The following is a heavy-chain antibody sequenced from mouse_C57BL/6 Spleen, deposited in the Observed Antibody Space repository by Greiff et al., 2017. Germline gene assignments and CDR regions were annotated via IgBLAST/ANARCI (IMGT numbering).Heavy chain of an antibody. Sequence: VQLQQSGAELVRPGASVTLSCKASGYTFTDYEMHWVKQTPVPGLEWIGAIDPETGGTAYNQKFKGKAILTADKSSSTAYMELRSLTSEDSAVYYCARAEAHWGQGTSLTVSS. CDR1: GYTFTDYE. CDR3: ARAEAH. J-gene: IGHJ2*02. CDR2: IDPETGGT. V-gene: IGHV1-15*01.